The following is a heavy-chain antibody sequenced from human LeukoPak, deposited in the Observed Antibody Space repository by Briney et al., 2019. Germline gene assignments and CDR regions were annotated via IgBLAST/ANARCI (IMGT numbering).Heavy chain of an antibody. CDR1: GGTFSSYA. CDR3: ARGVTMVRGVIFHFDY. D-gene: IGHD3-10*01. V-gene: IGHV1-69*01. J-gene: IGHJ4*02. Sequence: SVKVSCKASGGTFSSYAISWVRQAPGQGLEWMGGIIPIFGTANYAQKFQGRVTITADESTSTAYMELSSLRSEDTAVYYCARGVTMVRGVIFHFDYWGQGTLVTVSS. CDR2: IIPIFGTA.